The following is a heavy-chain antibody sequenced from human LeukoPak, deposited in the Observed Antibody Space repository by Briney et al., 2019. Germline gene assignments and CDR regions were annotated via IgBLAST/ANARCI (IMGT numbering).Heavy chain of an antibody. CDR2: INPNSGGT. CDR3: ARAGERSYPRGMDV. Sequence: ASVKVSCKASGYTFTGYYMHWVRQAPGQGLEWMGWINPNSGGTNYAQKFQGRVTMTRDTSISTAYMELSRLRSDNTGVYYCARAGERSYPRGMDVWGQGTTVTVSS. D-gene: IGHD1-26*01. J-gene: IGHJ6*02. V-gene: IGHV1-2*02. CDR1: GYTFTGYY.